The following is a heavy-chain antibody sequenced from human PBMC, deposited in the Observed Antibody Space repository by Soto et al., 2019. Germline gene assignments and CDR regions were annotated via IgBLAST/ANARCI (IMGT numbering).Heavy chain of an antibody. V-gene: IGHV3-23*01. CDR1: GFTFSSYA. CDR2: ISGSGGST. J-gene: IGHJ4*02. D-gene: IGHD3-3*01. Sequence: GGSLRLSCAASGFTFSSYAMSWVRQAPGKGLEWVSAISGSGGSTYYADSAKGRFTISRDNSKNTLYLQMNSLRAEDTAVYYCAKREAFWSGYQNFDYWGQGTLVTVSS. CDR3: AKREAFWSGYQNFDY.